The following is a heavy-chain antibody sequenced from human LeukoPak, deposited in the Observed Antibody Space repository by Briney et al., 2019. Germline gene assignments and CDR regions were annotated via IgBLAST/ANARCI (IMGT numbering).Heavy chain of an antibody. D-gene: IGHD6-19*01. Sequence: SETLSLTCAVYGGSFSGYYWSWIRQPPGKGLEWIGEINHSGSTNYNPSLKSRVTISVDTSKNQFSLKLSSVTAADTAVYYCARGTKSGWYYAFDIWGQGTMVTVSS. CDR3: ARGTKSGWYYAFDI. CDR1: GGSFSGYY. V-gene: IGHV4-34*01. J-gene: IGHJ3*02. CDR2: INHSGST.